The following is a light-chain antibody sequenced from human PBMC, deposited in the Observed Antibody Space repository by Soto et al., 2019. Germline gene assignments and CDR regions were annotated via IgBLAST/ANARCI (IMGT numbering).Light chain of an antibody. J-gene: IGKJ1*01. CDR1: QNVNTW. CDR2: DAS. V-gene: IGKV1-5*01. Sequence: DIQMTQSPSTLSASVGDRVTITCRASQNVNTWLAWYQQKPGKAPKLLIYDASSLESGVPSRFSGSGSGTEFTLTIISLQPDDFATYYCQQHDSYWTFGQGTKVEIK. CDR3: QQHDSYWT.